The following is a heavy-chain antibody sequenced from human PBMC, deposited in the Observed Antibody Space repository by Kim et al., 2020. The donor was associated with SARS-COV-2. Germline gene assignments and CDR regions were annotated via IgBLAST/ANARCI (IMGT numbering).Heavy chain of an antibody. CDR2: ISGSGGST. CDR1: GFTFSSYA. D-gene: IGHD2-2*01. V-gene: IGHV3-23*01. Sequence: GGSLRLSCAASGFTFSSYAMSWVRQAPGKGLEWVSAISGSGGSTYYADSVKGRFTISRDNSKNTLYLQMNSLRAEDTAVYYCAKDIVVVPRMGPYGMDVWGQGTTVTVSS. CDR3: AKDIVVVPRMGPYGMDV. J-gene: IGHJ6*02.